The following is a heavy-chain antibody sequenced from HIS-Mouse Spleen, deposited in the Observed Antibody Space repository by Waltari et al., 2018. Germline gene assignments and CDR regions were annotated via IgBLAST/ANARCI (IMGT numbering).Heavy chain of an antibody. CDR1: GYTFTSYG. Sequence: QVQLVQSGAEVKKPGASVKVSCKASGYTFTSYGISWVRQAPGKGLEWMGWISAYNGNTTYAQKLQGRVTMTTDTSTSTAYMELRSLRSDDTAVYYCARSESRFLEWLDWFDPWGQGTLVTVSS. D-gene: IGHD3-3*01. CDR2: ISAYNGNT. CDR3: ARSESRFLEWLDWFDP. J-gene: IGHJ5*02. V-gene: IGHV1-18*01.